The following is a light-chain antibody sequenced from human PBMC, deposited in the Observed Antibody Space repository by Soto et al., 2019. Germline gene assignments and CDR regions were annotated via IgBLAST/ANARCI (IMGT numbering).Light chain of an antibody. J-gene: IGLJ2*01. Sequence: QSVLTQPPSVSGAPGQRVTISCTGSSSNIGAGYDVHWYRQLPGTAPKLLIYGNSNRPSGVPDRFSGSKSVTSASLAITGLQDKDEADYYCQSYDSSLSGVVFGGGTKVTVL. CDR2: GNS. CDR3: QSYDSSLSGVV. CDR1: SSNIGAGYD. V-gene: IGLV1-40*01.